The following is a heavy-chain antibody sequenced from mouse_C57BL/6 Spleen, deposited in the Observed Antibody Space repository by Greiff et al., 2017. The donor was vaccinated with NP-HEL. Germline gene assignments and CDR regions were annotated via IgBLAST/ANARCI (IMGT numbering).Heavy chain of an antibody. Sequence: EVKLQESGPGLVKPSQSLSLTCSVTGYSITSGYYWNWIRQFPGNKLEWMGYISYDGSNNYNPSLKNRISITRDTSKNQFFLKLNSVTTEDTATYYCAREGLLLLDYWGQGTTLTVSS. D-gene: IGHD1-1*01. CDR2: ISYDGSN. J-gene: IGHJ2*01. CDR1: GYSITSGYY. CDR3: AREGLLLLDY. V-gene: IGHV3-6*01.